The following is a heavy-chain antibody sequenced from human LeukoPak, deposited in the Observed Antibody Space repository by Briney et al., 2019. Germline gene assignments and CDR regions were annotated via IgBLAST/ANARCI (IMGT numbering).Heavy chain of an antibody. CDR2: ISYDGRNK. CDR1: GFTFSSYG. J-gene: IGHJ5*02. CDR3: AKDRSRALWFGELKMDP. V-gene: IGHV3-30*18. D-gene: IGHD3-10*01. Sequence: GGSLRLSCAASGFTFSSYGMHWVRQAPGKGLEWVAVISYDGRNKNYADSLKGRFTISREDSKNTLYLQMNSLRAEDTAVYYCAKDRSRALWFGELKMDPWGQGALVTVS.